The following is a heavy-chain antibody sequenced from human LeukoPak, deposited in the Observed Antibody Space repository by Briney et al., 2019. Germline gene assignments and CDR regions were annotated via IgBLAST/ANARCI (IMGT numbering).Heavy chain of an antibody. CDR1: GGSFSGYY. J-gene: IGHJ4*02. CDR2: INHSGST. Sequence: SETLSLTCAVYGGSFSGYYWSWIRQPPGKGLEWIGEINHSGSTNYNPSLKSRVTISVDTTKNQFSLKLSSVTAADTAVYYCARGRANIQVANFDYWGQGTLVTVSS. CDR3: ARGRANIQVANFDY. V-gene: IGHV4-34*01. D-gene: IGHD5-12*01.